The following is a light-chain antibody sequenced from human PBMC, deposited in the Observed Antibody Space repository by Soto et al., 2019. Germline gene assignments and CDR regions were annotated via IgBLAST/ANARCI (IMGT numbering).Light chain of an antibody. V-gene: IGKV3-20*01. J-gene: IGKJ1*01. Sequence: DIVLTQSPGTLSLSPGERATLSCRASQSVDSRYLAWYQQKPGQAPRLVIHAVSRRATGIPDRFSGSGSGTDFTLTISRLEPEDFAVYYCQQYNNWPPWTFGQGTKVEIK. CDR1: QSVDSRY. CDR3: QQYNNWPPWT. CDR2: AVS.